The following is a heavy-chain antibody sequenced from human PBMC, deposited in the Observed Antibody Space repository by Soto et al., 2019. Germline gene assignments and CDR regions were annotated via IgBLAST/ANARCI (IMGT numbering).Heavy chain of an antibody. CDR2: IYYSGST. CDR3: ARVVAGDDGWFDP. J-gene: IGHJ5*02. CDR1: GGSISSGDYY. Sequence: QVQLQESGPGLVKPSQTLSLTCTVSGGSISSGDYYWSWIRQPPGKGLEWIGYIYYSGSTYYNPSIYSRVTVSVDTSRNQVSLTLSSVTAADTAVYYCARVVAGDDGWFDPWGQGTLVTVSS. V-gene: IGHV4-30-4*01. D-gene: IGHD7-27*01.